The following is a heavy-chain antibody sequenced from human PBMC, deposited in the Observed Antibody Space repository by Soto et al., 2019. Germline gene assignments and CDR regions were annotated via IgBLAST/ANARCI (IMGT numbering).Heavy chain of an antibody. CDR2: IHHTGSN. J-gene: IGHJ3*02. CDR1: GASVRDYN. Sequence: PSETLSLTCTVSGASVRDYNWNWIRQPPGRGLEWIGFIHHTGSNTYSPSLRSRVTMSVDTSRNQFSLMMTSVTAADTAVYYCAKWGYPAMQAFDIWGQGTMVT. D-gene: IGHD3-16*02. V-gene: IGHV4-59*02. CDR3: AKWGYPAMQAFDI.